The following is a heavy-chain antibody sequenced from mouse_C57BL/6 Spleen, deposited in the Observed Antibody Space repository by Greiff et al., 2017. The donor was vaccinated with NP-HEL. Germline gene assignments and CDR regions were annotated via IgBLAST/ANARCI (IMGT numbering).Heavy chain of an antibody. J-gene: IGHJ2*01. CDR2: VYPYNGGT. V-gene: IGHV1-36*01. CDR3: ARNRDYSNYSYYFDY. Sequence: VQLQESGPVLVKPGPSVKISCKASGFTFTDYYMHWVKQSHGKSLEWIGLVYPYNGGTSYNQKFKGKATLTVDTSSITAYMELNSLTSEDSAVYYCARNRDYSNYSYYFDYWGQGTTLTVSS. CDR1: GFTFTDYY. D-gene: IGHD2-5*01.